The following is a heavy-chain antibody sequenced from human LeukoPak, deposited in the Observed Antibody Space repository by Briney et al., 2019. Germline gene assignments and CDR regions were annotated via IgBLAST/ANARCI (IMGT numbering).Heavy chain of an antibody. Sequence: GGSLRLTCAASGFTFSSYAMHWVRQAPGKGLEWVAVISYDGSNKYYADSVKGRFTISRDNSKNTLYLQMNSLRAEDTAVYYCAREAAAGQGYFDYWGQGTLVTVSS. CDR1: GFTFSSYA. J-gene: IGHJ4*02. V-gene: IGHV3-30-3*01. CDR2: ISYDGSNK. D-gene: IGHD6-13*01. CDR3: AREAAAGQGYFDY.